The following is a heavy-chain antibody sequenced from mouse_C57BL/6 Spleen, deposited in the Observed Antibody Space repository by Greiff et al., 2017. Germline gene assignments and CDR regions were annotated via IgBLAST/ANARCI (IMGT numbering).Heavy chain of an antibody. D-gene: IGHD1-1*01. J-gene: IGHJ2*01. CDR1: GFTFSSYG. V-gene: IGHV5-6*02. Sequence: EVNVVESGGDLVKPGGSLKLSCAASGFTFSSYGMSWVRQTPDKRLEWVATISSGGSYTYYPDSVKGRFTISRDNAKNTLYLQMSSLKSEDTAMYYCARRGTTVVAGDYFDYWGQGTTLTVSS. CDR3: ARRGTTVVAGDYFDY. CDR2: ISSGGSYT.